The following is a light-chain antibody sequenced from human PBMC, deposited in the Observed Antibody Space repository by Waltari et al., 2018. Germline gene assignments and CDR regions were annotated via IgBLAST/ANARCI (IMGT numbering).Light chain of an antibody. J-gene: IGLJ3*02. V-gene: IGLV2-14*01. CDR3: SSYTSSNTLV. Sequence: QSALTQPASVSGSPGQSITIPCPGTSSDIGAYNFVSWYQQHPGKAPKLMIYDVGKRPSGVSNRFSGSKSRNKASLTISGLQAEDEADYYCSSYTSSNTLVFGGGTKPTVL. CDR1: SSDIGAYNF. CDR2: DVG.